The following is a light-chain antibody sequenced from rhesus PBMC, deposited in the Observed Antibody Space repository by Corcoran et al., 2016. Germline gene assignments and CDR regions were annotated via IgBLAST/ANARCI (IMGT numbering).Light chain of an antibody. CDR3: QQSSNLWT. V-gene: IGKV3-24*04. CDR1: QSVGSY. J-gene: IGKJ1*01. Sequence: ETVVTQSPATLSLSPGERVTLSCRASQSVGSYLAWYQQKPGQAPRLLIYGASTRAPGIPDRVMGRGSGTDLPLPVSGLEPEDVGVYYCQQSSNLWTFGQGAKVEIK. CDR2: GAS.